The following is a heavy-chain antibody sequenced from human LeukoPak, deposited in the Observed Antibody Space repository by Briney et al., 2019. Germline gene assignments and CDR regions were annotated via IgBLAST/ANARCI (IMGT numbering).Heavy chain of an antibody. Sequence: PGGSLRLSCAASGFTFSSYWMHWVRQAPGKGLLWVSHINSDGRSTSHADSVKGRFTISRDNAKNTLYLQMNSLIAEDTAVYYCARGTGYSVVDYWGQGTLVTVSS. CDR1: GFTFSSYW. V-gene: IGHV3-74*01. D-gene: IGHD5-18*01. J-gene: IGHJ4*02. CDR2: INSDGRST. CDR3: ARGTGYSVVDY.